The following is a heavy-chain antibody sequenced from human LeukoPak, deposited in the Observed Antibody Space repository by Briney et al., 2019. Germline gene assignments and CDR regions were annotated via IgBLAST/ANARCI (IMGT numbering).Heavy chain of an antibody. Sequence: EVSVKVSCKASGYTFTSYAMNWVRQAPGQGLEWMGWINTNTGNPTYAQGFTGRFVFSLDTSVSTAYLQISSLKAEDTAVYYCARDPDYYDSIRYLDYRGQGTLVTVSS. V-gene: IGHV7-4-1*02. CDR3: ARDPDYYDSIRYLDY. CDR2: INTNTGNP. J-gene: IGHJ4*02. D-gene: IGHD3-22*01. CDR1: GYTFTSYA.